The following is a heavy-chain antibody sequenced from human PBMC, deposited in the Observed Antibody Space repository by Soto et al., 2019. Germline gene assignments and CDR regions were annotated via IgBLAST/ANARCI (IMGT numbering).Heavy chain of an antibody. J-gene: IGHJ1*01. CDR1: GFTFSTYG. Sequence: PGGSLRLSCAASGFTFSTYGMHWVRQAPGKGLEWVALIWSDGSNKYYADSVKGRFTISRDNSKKTLYLQMNSLRAEDTAVYYCVRVFDTYHLDLWGQGNMVTVSS. CDR2: IWSDGSNK. V-gene: IGHV3-33*01. D-gene: IGHD3-9*01. CDR3: VRVFDTYHLDL.